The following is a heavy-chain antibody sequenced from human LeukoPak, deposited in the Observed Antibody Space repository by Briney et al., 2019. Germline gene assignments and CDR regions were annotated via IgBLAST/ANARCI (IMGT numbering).Heavy chain of an antibody. CDR2: ISYDGSNK. V-gene: IGHV3-30*18. D-gene: IGHD3-22*01. CDR3: AKDMDDSSGIFDY. Sequence: PGGSLRLSCAASGFTFSSYGMHWVRQAPGKGLEWVAVISYDGSNKYYADSVKGRFTISRDNSKNTLYLQMNSLRAEDTAVYYCAKDMDDSSGIFDYWGQGTLVTVSS. CDR1: GFTFSSYG. J-gene: IGHJ4*02.